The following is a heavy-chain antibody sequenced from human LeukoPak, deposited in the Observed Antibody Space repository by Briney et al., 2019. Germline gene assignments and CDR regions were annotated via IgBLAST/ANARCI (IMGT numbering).Heavy chain of an antibody. CDR1: GYTFTSYD. J-gene: IGHJ6*03. CDR3: ARDLHGFTSYYYYYMDV. Sequence: ASVKVSCKASGYTFTSYDINWVRQATGQGLEWMGWINPNSGGTNYAQKFQGRVTMTRDTSISTAYMELSRLRSDDTAVYYCARDLHGFTSYYYYYMDVWGKGTTVTVSS. V-gene: IGHV1-2*02. CDR2: INPNSGGT.